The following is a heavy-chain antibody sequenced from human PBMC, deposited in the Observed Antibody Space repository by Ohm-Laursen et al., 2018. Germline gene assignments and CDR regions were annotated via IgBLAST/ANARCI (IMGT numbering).Heavy chain of an antibody. CDR1: GYTFTGYY. Sequence: ASVKVSCKTSGYTFTGYYVHWVRQAPGQGLEWMGWINPNSGGTNYAQKFQGRVTMTRDTSISTAYMELSRLRSDDTAVYYCARNYQITIFGVAAGAFDIWGQGTMVTVSS. CDR3: ARNYQITIFGVAAGAFDI. CDR2: INPNSGGT. V-gene: IGHV1-2*02. J-gene: IGHJ3*02. D-gene: IGHD3-3*01.